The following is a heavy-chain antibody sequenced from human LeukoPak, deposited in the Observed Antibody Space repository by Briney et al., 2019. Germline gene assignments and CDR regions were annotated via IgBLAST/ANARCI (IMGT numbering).Heavy chain of an antibody. CDR2: IKQDGSEK. CDR3: ARGSHYAFDI. D-gene: IGHD1-26*01. J-gene: IGHJ3*02. V-gene: IGHV3-7*04. CDR1: GLTFSSYW. Sequence: GGSLRLSCAASGLTFSSYWMSWVRQAPGKGLEWVANIKQDGSEKYYVDSVKGRFAISRDNAKNSLYLQMNSLRAEDTAVYFCARGSHYAFDIWGQGTMVTVSS.